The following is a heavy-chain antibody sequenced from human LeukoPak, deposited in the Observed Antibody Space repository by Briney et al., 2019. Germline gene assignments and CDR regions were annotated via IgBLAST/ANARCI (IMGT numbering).Heavy chain of an antibody. D-gene: IGHD6-19*01. Sequence: PSETLSLTCTVSGGSISSYYWNWIRQPPGTGLGLIGYIYYSGTTNYNPSLKSRISMSVDTSKNQFSLKLSSVTAADTAVYYCARQKYSSGWGGYYYYYMDVWGKGTTVTISS. V-gene: IGHV4-59*01. J-gene: IGHJ6*03. CDR3: ARQKYSSGWGGYYYYYMDV. CDR1: GGSISSYY. CDR2: IYYSGTT.